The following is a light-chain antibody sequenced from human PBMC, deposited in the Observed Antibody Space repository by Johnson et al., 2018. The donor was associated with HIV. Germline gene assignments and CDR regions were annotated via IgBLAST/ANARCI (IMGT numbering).Light chain of an antibody. Sequence: QSVLTQPPSVSAAPGQKVTISCSGSSSNIGNNYVSWYQQLPGTAHKLLIYENNKRPSGIPDRFSGSKSGTSATLGITGLQTGDEADYYCGTWDSGLGAVYVFGPGTKVTVL. CDR2: ENN. CDR1: SSNIGNNY. V-gene: IGLV1-51*02. J-gene: IGLJ1*01. CDR3: GTWDSGLGAVYV.